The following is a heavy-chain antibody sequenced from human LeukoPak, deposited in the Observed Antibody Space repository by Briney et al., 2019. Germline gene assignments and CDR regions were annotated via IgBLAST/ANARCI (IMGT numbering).Heavy chain of an antibody. J-gene: IGHJ4*02. CDR3: ARQNYYDSSGFDY. CDR1: GGSFSSSSYY. V-gene: IGHV4-39*01. Sequence: SETLSLTCAVYGGSFSSSSYYWGWIRQPPGKGLEWIGSIYYSGSTYYNPSLKSRVTISVDTSKNQFSLKLSSVTAADTAVYYCARQNYYDSSGFDYWGQGTLVTVSS. D-gene: IGHD3-22*01. CDR2: IYYSGST.